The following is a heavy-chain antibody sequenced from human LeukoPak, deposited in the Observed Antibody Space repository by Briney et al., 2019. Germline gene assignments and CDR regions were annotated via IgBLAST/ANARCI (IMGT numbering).Heavy chain of an antibody. Sequence: PSQTLSLTCTVSGGSISSGDYYWSWIRQPPGKGLEWIGNIYYSGSTYYNPSLKSRVTISVDTSKNQFSLKLSSVTAADTAVYYCARGIVNSNYVWGYFDYWGQGTLVTVSS. V-gene: IGHV4-30-4*01. J-gene: IGHJ4*02. CDR2: IYYSGST. D-gene: IGHD4-11*01. CDR1: GGSISSGDYY. CDR3: ARGIVNSNYVWGYFDY.